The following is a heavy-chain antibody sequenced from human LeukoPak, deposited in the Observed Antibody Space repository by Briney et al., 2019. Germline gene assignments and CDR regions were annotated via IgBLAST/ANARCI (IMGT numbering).Heavy chain of an antibody. J-gene: IGHJ4*02. V-gene: IGHV4-59*01. D-gene: IGHD3-10*01. CDR1: GGSISSYY. Sequence: PSETLSLTCTVSGGSISSYYWSWIRQPPGKGLEWLGYIYYSGSTNYNPSLKSRVTISVDTSKNQFSLKLSSVTAADTAVYYCARENYYGSGSYYSFDYWGQGTLVTVPS. CDR3: ARENYYGSGSYYSFDY. CDR2: IYYSGST.